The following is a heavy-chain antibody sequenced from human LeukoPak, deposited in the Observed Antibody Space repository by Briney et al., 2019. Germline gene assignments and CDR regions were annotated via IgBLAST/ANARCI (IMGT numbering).Heavy chain of an antibody. V-gene: IGHV1-2*02. CDR3: ATTNSRYCSSTSCYRGVDY. CDR1: GYIFTGYY. J-gene: IGHJ4*02. D-gene: IGHD2-2*02. CDR2: INPNSGDT. Sequence: GASVKVSCKASGYIFTGYYIHWVRQAPGQGLEWMGWINPNSGDTNYAQRFQDRVTMTRDTSINTAYMELSRLRSDDTAVYYCATTNSRYCSSTSCYRGVDYWGQGTLVTVSS.